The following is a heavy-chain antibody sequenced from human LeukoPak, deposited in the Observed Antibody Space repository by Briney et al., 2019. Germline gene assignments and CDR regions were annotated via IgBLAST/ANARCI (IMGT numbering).Heavy chain of an antibody. CDR1: GGSISSGGYY. V-gene: IGHV4-31*03. CDR2: IYYSGST. J-gene: IGHJ4*02. CDR3: ARLAAKDYYDFWSGHRYYFDY. D-gene: IGHD3-3*01. Sequence: SQTLSLTCTVSGGSISSGGYYWSWIRQHPGKGLEWIGYIYYSGSTNYNPSLKSRVTISVDASKNQFSLKLSSVTAADTAVYYCARLAAKDYYDFWSGHRYYFDYWGQGTLVTVSS.